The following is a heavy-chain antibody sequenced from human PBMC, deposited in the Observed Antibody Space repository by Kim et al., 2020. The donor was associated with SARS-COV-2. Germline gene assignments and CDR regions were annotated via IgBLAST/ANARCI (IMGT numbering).Heavy chain of an antibody. CDR2: VYYRGST. CDR3: ARESPYFDY. J-gene: IGHJ4*02. Sequence: SETLSLTCSVSGGAISSSSYYWGWIRQPPGKGLEWIGSVYYRGSTYYNPSLKSRVTISIDTSKNQFSLNLRSVTAADTAAYYCARESPYFDYWGQGSLVT. V-gene: IGHV4-39*07. CDR1: GGAISSSSYY.